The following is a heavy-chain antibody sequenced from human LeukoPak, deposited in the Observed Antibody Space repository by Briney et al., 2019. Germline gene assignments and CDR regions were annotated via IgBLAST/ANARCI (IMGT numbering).Heavy chain of an antibody. Sequence: PGGSLRLSCAASGFTFSDYYMSWIRQAPGKGLEWVLYISSSGSTIYYADSVKGRFTISRDNAKNSLYLQMNSLRAEDTAVYYCARGIAVAGHYYYMDVWGKGTTVTVSS. CDR2: ISSSGSTI. V-gene: IGHV3-11*04. CDR1: GFTFSDYY. D-gene: IGHD6-19*01. J-gene: IGHJ6*03. CDR3: ARGIAVAGHYYYMDV.